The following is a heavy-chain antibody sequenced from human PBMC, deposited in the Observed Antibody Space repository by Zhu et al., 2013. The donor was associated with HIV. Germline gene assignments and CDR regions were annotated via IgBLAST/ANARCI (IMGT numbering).Heavy chain of an antibody. Sequence: VQLVQSGAEMKKPGSSVTVSCKASGGTFDSYAISWVRQAPGQGPEWMGGIIPLVGAPNYAQKFQGRVTITADESTSTAYMELSSLRSEGTAVYYCAREIRTVAGHFDYWGQGTLVTVSS. CDR1: GGTFDSYA. CDR3: AREIRTVAGHFDY. V-gene: IGHV1-69*01. D-gene: IGHD6-19*01. J-gene: IGHJ4*02. CDR2: IIPLVGAP.